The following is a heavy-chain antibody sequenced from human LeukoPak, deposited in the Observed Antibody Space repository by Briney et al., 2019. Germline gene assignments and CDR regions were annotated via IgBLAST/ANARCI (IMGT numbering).Heavy chain of an antibody. CDR2: INHSGST. D-gene: IGHD2-21*01. CDR3: AXGRYGPQXXVXVIXTRGPYYYMDV. CDR1: GGSFSGYY. J-gene: IGHJ6*03. V-gene: IGHV4-34*01. Sequence: SETLSLTCAVYGGSFSGYYWSWIRQPPGKGLEWIGEINHSGSTNYNPSLKSRVTISVDTSKNQFSLKLSSVTAADTAVYYCAXGRYGPQXXVXVIXTRGPYYYMDVWGKGTTVTVSS.